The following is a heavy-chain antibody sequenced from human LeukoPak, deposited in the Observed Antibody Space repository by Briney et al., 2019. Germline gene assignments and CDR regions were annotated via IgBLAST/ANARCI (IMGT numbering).Heavy chain of an antibody. V-gene: IGHV3-53*01. Sequence: GGSLRLSCAASGFTVSTNYMTWVRQAPGKGLEWVSVIYGGGSTFYAGSVKGRFTISRDNSKNTLYLQMNSLRAEDTAVYYCARAPGPSRTSGAPGDWGQGTLLTVSS. J-gene: IGHJ4*02. D-gene: IGHD2-8*01. CDR1: GFTVSTNY. CDR2: IYGGGST. CDR3: ARAPGPSRTSGAPGD.